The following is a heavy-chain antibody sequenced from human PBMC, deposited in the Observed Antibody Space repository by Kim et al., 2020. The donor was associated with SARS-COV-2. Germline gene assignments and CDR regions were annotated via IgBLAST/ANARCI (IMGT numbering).Heavy chain of an antibody. D-gene: IGHD1-26*01. CDR1: GGSIITYY. Sequence: SETLSLTCTVSGGSIITYYWSWIRQPPGKGLEWIGYVYYTGSSNYNPSLKSRVTMSMEPSKNQFSLRLTSVTPADTAVYYCASWDKNWFDPWGQGTLVIVSS. CDR2: VYYTGSS. J-gene: IGHJ5*02. V-gene: IGHV4-59*13. CDR3: ASWDKNWFDP.